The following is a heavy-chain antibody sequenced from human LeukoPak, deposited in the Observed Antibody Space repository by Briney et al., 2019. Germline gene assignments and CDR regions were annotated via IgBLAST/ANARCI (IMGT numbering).Heavy chain of an antibody. Sequence: GGSLRLSCAASGFTFRNYGMWWVRQAPGKGLEWVSSSGTGGGTYYADSVKGRFTISRDNSKNTLYLQMNSLRAEDTAVYYCARGRYYDILTGIDYWGQGTLVTVSS. V-gene: IGHV3-23*01. J-gene: IGHJ4*02. CDR2: SGTGGGT. CDR1: GFTFRNYG. D-gene: IGHD3-9*01. CDR3: ARGRYYDILTGIDY.